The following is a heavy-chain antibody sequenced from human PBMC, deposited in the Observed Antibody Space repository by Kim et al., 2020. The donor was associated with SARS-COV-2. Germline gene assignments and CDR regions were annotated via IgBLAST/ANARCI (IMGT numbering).Heavy chain of an antibody. Sequence: GGSLRLSCAASGFTFSSYEMNWVRQAPGKGLEWVSYISSSGSTIYYADSVKGRFTISRDNAKNSLYLQMNSLRAEDTAVYYCARDLYYGDLPPYYFDYWGQGTLVTVSS. CDR3: ARDLYYGDLPPYYFDY. CDR2: ISSSGSTI. J-gene: IGHJ4*02. V-gene: IGHV3-48*03. CDR1: GFTFSSYE. D-gene: IGHD4-17*01.